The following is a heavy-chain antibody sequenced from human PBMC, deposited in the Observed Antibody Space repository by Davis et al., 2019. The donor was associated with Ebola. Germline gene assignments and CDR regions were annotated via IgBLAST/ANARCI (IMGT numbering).Heavy chain of an antibody. D-gene: IGHD3-22*01. Sequence: GSLRLSCAASGFTFSDYYMSWIRQAPGKGLEWVGEINHSGSTNYNPSLKSRVTISVDTSKNQFSLKLSSVTAADTAVYYCARHGNRSGYYSWLDPWGQGTLVTVSS. CDR3: ARHGNRSGYYSWLDP. J-gene: IGHJ5*02. V-gene: IGHV4-34*01. CDR2: INHSGST. CDR1: GFTFSDYY.